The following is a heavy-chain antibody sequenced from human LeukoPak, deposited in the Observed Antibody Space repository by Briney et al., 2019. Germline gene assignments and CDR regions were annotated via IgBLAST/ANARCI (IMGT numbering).Heavy chain of an antibody. V-gene: IGHV1-2*02. Sequence: ASVKVSCKASGYTFTGYYIHWVRQAPGQGLEWMGWINPNSGGTNYAQKFQGRVTMTRDTSISTAYMELSRLRSDDTAVYYCARERGYSYGHGVYWGQGTLVTVSS. CDR2: INPNSGGT. J-gene: IGHJ4*02. D-gene: IGHD5-18*01. CDR3: ARERGYSYGHGVY. CDR1: GYTFTGYY.